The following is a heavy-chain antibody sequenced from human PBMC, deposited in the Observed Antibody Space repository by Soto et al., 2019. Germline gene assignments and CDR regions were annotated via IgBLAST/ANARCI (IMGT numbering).Heavy chain of an antibody. CDR3: AAEMGLRLRSDYYMDV. J-gene: IGHJ6*03. V-gene: IGHV1-58*02. Sequence: ASVKVSCKASGFTFTSSAMQWVRQARGQRLEWIGWIVVGSGNTNYAQKFQERVTITRDMSTSTAYMELSSLRSEDTAVYYCAAEMGLRLRSDYYMDVWGKGTTVTVSS. D-gene: IGHD5-12*01. CDR2: IVVGSGNT. CDR1: GFTFTSSA.